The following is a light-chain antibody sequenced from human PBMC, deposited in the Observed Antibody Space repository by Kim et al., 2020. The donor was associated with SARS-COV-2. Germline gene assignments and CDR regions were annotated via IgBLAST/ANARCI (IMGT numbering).Light chain of an antibody. CDR1: KIGSKT. CDR2: YDR. Sequence: SYELTQPPSVSVAPGKTATLTCGGDKIGSKTVHWYQQKPGQAPVVVIYYDRDRPSGIPERFSGAISGNTATLTISRVEAGDEADYYCQVWDSTSNQGVFG. J-gene: IGLJ1*01. V-gene: IGLV3-21*04. CDR3: QVWDSTSNQGV.